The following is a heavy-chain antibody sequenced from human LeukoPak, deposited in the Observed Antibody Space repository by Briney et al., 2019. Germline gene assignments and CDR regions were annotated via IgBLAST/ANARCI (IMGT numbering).Heavy chain of an antibody. CDR3: AKYTSGTSYRGLDQ. CDR1: GLTFSSYG. D-gene: IGHD3-10*01. J-gene: IGHJ4*02. Sequence: GESLRLSCGASGLTFSSYGMSWVGQAPGKGLEWVSTIIGSAVNTYYADSVKGRFTISRDDSKNTVYLQMNSLRAEDTAVYSCAKYTSGTSYRGLDQWGQGTLVTVSS. V-gene: IGHV3-23*01. CDR2: IIGSAVNT.